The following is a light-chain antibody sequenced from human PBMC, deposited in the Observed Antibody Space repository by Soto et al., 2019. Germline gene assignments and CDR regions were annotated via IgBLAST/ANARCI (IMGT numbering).Light chain of an antibody. J-gene: IGKJ5*01. V-gene: IGKV1-33*01. CDR1: QDISNY. CDR2: DAS. CDR3: QQYSPLIT. Sequence: DIHMTQSPSSLPASVGNRFTITCQASQDISNYLNWYQQKLGQAPKLLIYDASNLETGVPSRFSGSGSGTDFTFTISSLKPEDIATYYCQQYSPLITFGQGTRLEIK.